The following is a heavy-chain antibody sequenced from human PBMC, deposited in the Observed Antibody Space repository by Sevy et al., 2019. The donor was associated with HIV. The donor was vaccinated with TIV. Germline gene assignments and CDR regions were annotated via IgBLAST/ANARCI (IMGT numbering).Heavy chain of an antibody. CDR1: GFTFSSYG. Sequence: GGSLRLSCAASGFTFSSYGMHWVRQAPGKGLEWVAVIWYDGSNKYYADSVKGRFTISGDNSKNTLYLQMNSLRAEDTAVYYCARGRYYYDSSGYYFDYWGQGTLVTVSS. D-gene: IGHD3-22*01. V-gene: IGHV3-33*01. J-gene: IGHJ4*02. CDR3: ARGRYYYDSSGYYFDY. CDR2: IWYDGSNK.